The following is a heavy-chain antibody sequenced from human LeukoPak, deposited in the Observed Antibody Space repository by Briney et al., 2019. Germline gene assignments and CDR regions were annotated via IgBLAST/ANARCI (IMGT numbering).Heavy chain of an antibody. CDR1: GGSISTYY. CDR2: IYYSGST. J-gene: IGHJ3*02. Sequence: PSETLSLTCTVSGGSISTYYWSWIRQPPGKGLGWVGYIYYSGSTNYNPSLKSRVTISVDTSKNQFSLKLSSVTAADTAVYYCARVDIVVVHDAFDIWGQGTMVTVSS. D-gene: IGHD2-2*03. V-gene: IGHV4-59*01. CDR3: ARVDIVVVHDAFDI.